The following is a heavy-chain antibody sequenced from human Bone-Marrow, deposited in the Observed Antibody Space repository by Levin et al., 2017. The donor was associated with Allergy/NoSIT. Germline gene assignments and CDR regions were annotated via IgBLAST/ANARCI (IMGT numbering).Heavy chain of an antibody. CDR1: GFTFSNYA. V-gene: IGHV3-23*01. CDR2: INGPGDNT. Sequence: GGSLRLSCAASGFTFSNYAMSWVRQAPGKGLEWVSGINGPGDNTYYTDSVKGRFTISRDNSKNTLYLQMNSLRAEDTAVYYCAKDGVYPQWKSYMDVWGKGTTVTVSS. CDR3: AKDGVYPQWKSYMDV. J-gene: IGHJ6*03. D-gene: IGHD6-6*01.